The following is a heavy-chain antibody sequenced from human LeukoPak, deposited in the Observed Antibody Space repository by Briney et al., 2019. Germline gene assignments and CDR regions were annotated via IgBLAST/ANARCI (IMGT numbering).Heavy chain of an antibody. CDR2: MNPNSSDT. CDR1: GYTFTSYD. Sequence: ASVKVSCKASGYTFTSYDINWVRQAPGQGLEWMGWMNPNSSDTGYAQKFQGRVTITRNTSISTAYMELSSLRSEDTAVYYCARDGTVSHTSRMSYYGMDVWGQGTTVTVSS. V-gene: IGHV1-8*03. D-gene: IGHD1-1*01. CDR3: ARDGTVSHTSRMSYYGMDV. J-gene: IGHJ6*02.